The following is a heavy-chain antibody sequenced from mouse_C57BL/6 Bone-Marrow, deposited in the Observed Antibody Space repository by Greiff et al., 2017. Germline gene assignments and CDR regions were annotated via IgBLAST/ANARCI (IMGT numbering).Heavy chain of an antibody. CDR2: INPNNGGT. D-gene: IGHD1-1*01. CDR1: GYTFTDYN. CDR3: ARGTITTVELRGDY. J-gene: IGHJ2*01. V-gene: IGHV1-22*01. Sequence: EVQLQQSGPELVKPGASVKMSCKASGYTFTDYNMHWVKQSHGKSLEWIGYINPNNGGTSYNQKFKGKATLTVNKSSSTAYMELRSLTSEDSAVYYCARGTITTVELRGDYWGQGTTLTVSS.